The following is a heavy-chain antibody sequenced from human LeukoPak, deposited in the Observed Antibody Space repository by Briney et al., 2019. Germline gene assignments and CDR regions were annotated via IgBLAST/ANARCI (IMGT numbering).Heavy chain of an antibody. J-gene: IGHJ4*02. V-gene: IGHV3-7*01. Sequence: GGSLRLSCAASVFTFSTYWIAWVRQAPGEGLWWVANIKEDESAKHQADSVKGRFTISRDNAQNSVYLQISSLRGEDTAVYYCARDVGGSLDYWGQGTLVTVSS. CDR1: VFTFSTYW. CDR2: IKEDESAK. D-gene: IGHD1-26*01. CDR3: ARDVGGSLDY.